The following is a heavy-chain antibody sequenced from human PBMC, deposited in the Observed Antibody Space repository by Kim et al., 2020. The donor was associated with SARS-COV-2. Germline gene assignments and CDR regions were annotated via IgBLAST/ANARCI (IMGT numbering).Heavy chain of an antibody. J-gene: IGHJ4*02. V-gene: IGHV3-9*01. CDR3: ARGNWGSPFDY. D-gene: IGHD7-27*01. CDR1: GFTFGDYS. Sequence: GGSLRLSCAASGFTFGDYSIHWVRQLPGKGLEWVSGISWNSDSIGYAASVKGRFTISRDNAKNSLYLQMNSLRVEDTALYYCARGNWGSPFDYWGQGTLVTVSS. CDR2: ISWNSDSI.